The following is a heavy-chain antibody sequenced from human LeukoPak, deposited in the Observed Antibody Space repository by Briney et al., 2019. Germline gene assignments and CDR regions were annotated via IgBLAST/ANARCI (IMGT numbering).Heavy chain of an antibody. Sequence: GGSLRLSCEGSGFTFSDYYMSWIRQAPGKGLGWVSYMSSSSLYTNYADSVKGRFTISRDNAKNSLYLQMNSLRAEDTAVYCCARDSVGGPHYFDYWGQGTLVTVSS. V-gene: IGHV3-11*06. CDR1: GFTFSDYY. D-gene: IGHD2-15*01. CDR3: ARDSVGGPHYFDY. CDR2: MSSSSLYT. J-gene: IGHJ4*02.